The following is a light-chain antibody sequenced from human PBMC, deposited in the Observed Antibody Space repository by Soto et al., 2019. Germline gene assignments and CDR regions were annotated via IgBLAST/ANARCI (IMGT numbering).Light chain of an antibody. CDR1: QSVRSN. Sequence: EIVMTQSPATLSVSPGERATLSCRASQSVRSNLAWYQQRPGQAPRLLIYGASTRATDIPARFSGSGSGTEFTLTISRLQSEDFAVYYCQQYNNWPRTFGGGTKVDIK. V-gene: IGKV3-15*01. CDR3: QQYNNWPRT. CDR2: GAS. J-gene: IGKJ4*01.